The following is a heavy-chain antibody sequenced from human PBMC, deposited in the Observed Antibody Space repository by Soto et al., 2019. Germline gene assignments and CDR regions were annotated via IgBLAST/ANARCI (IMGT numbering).Heavy chain of an antibody. J-gene: IGHJ6*02. CDR1: GGTFSNYY. V-gene: IGHV4-34*02. CDR3: ARALQYSHFWRGYQYEGPYAMDV. Sequence: QVQLQQWGAGLLKPSETLSLTCAAYGGTFSNYYWTWMRQAPGKGLEWIGEINHSGGTNYNSSLKSSVHKSLDRSRNPFAPFLNSATAADTAVYSCARALQYSHFWRGYQYEGPYAMDVWGQGTTVSVSS. D-gene: IGHD3-3*02. CDR2: INHSGGT.